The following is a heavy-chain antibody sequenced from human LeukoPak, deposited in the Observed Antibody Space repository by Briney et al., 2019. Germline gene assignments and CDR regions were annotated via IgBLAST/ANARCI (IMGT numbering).Heavy chain of an antibody. J-gene: IGHJ4*02. CDR2: ISNSGAGT. CDR3: AKDRYSYAFEYSDS. D-gene: IGHD5-18*01. CDR1: GFTFSNYA. V-gene: IGHV3-23*01. Sequence: HSGGSLRLSCAASGFTFSNYAMSWVRQAPGKGLEWVSTISNSGAGTYYADSVKGRFTISRDNSKNTLSLQVSSLRTEDTAVYYCAKDRYSYAFEYSDSWGQGTLVTVSS.